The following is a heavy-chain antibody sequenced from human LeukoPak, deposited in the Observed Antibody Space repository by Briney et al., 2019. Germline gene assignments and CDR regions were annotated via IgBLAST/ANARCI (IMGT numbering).Heavy chain of an antibody. D-gene: IGHD2-15*01. J-gene: IGHJ4*02. V-gene: IGHV3-66*02. CDR3: ARSTCSGGTCHGEGFDY. CDR1: GFTVNNNY. CDR2: VYSGGTT. Sequence: GGSLRLSCAAPGFTVNNNYMSWVRQAPGKGLEWVSVVYSGGTTYYADSVKGRFTISRDNSKNTLYLQMNSLRTEDTAVYYCARSTCSGGTCHGEGFDYWGQGTLVTVSS.